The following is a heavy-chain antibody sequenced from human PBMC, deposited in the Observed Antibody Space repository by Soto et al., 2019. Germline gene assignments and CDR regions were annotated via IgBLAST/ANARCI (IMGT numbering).Heavy chain of an antibody. CDR3: ARGGSDYEGSGYYQGHV. V-gene: IGHV1-69*12. J-gene: IGHJ6*02. D-gene: IGHD3-22*01. Sequence: QVQLVQSGAEVKKPGSSVKVSCKSSGGTFSNYGFSWVRQAPGQGLECMGVIVPIFGAEHPQKFQGRVTTSADEATNTVVRELRGLRSEDTAVYYCARGGSDYEGSGYYQGHVWGQGTTVTVSS. CDR2: IVPIFGA. CDR1: GGTFSNYG.